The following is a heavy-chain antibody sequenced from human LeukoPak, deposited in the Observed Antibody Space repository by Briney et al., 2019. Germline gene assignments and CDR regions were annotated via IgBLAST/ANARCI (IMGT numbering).Heavy chain of an antibody. Sequence: PGGSLRLSCAASGFIFSQYSMNWVRQAPGKGLEWVSHIRSSSETFYADSVKGRFTISRDNTKNSLYLQMSSLRVEDTAVFYCARDQYDTWSRRGNFDSWGQGTLVIVSS. CDR1: GFIFSQYS. V-gene: IGHV3-48*04. J-gene: IGHJ4*02. CDR2: IRSSSET. CDR3: ARDQYDTWSRRGNFDS. D-gene: IGHD3-3*01.